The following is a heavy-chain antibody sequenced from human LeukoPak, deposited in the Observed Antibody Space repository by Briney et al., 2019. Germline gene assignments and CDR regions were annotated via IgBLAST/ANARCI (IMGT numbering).Heavy chain of an antibody. V-gene: IGHV4-59*01. CDR3: ASRSGWYVEY. D-gene: IGHD6-19*01. Sequence: PSETLSLTCTVSGGSLSSYYWSWIRQPPGKGLEWIGYIYYSGSTNYNPSLKSRVTISVDTSKNQFSLKLSSVTAADTAVYYCASRSGWYVEYWGQGTLVTVSS. CDR2: IYYSGST. J-gene: IGHJ4*02. CDR1: GGSLSSYY.